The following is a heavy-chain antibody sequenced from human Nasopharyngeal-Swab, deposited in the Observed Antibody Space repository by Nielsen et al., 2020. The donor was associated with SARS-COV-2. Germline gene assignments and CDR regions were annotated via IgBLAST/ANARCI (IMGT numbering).Heavy chain of an antibody. D-gene: IGHD4-23*01. CDR2: ISYDGSNK. Sequence: GESLKISCAASGFTFSSYAMHWVRQAPGKGLEWVAVISYDGSNKYYADSVKGRFTISRDNSKNTLYLQMNSLRAEDTAVYYFASAYGGSYWYFDLWGRGTLVTVSS. V-gene: IGHV3-30-3*01. CDR1: GFTFSSYA. J-gene: IGHJ2*01. CDR3: ASAYGGSYWYFDL.